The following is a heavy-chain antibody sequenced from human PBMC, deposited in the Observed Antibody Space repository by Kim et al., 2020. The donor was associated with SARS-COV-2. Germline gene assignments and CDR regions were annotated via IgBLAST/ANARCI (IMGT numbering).Heavy chain of an antibody. Sequence: SYGDSVKGRFTISRDNFRNSLYLQMNGLRADDTAVYYCAREGYSSGRYMDIWGQGTLVTVSS. J-gene: IGHJ4*02. D-gene: IGHD5-18*01. CDR3: AREGYSSGRYMDI. V-gene: IGHV3-33*01.